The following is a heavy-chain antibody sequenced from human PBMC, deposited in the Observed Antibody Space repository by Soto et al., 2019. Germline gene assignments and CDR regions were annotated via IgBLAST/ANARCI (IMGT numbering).Heavy chain of an antibody. CDR2: IYYSGST. CDR3: ARRERAAGTDWWFDP. CDR1: GGSISSSSFH. J-gene: IGHJ5*02. V-gene: IGHV4-39*01. D-gene: IGHD6-13*01. Sequence: QLQLQESGPGLVKPSETLSLTCTVSGGSISSSSFHWGWIRQPPGKGLEWIGSIYYSGSTYYSPSVKRRVPISVATSKNQCSLKLSSVTAADTAVHYCARRERAAGTDWWFDPWGQGTLVTVSS.